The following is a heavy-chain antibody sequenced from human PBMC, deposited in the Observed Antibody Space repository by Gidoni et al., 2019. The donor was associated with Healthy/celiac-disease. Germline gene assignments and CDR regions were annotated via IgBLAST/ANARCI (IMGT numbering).Heavy chain of an antibody. CDR2: ISSSSSYI. J-gene: IGHJ6*02. CDR3: ARDGDYGDYREYYYGMDV. CDR1: GFTFSSYS. V-gene: IGHV3-21*01. Sequence: EVQLVESGGGLVKPGGSLSLSCAASGFTFSSYSMNWVRQAPGKGLEWVSSISSSSSYIYYADSVKGRFTISRDNAKNSLYLQMNSLRAEDTAVYYCARDGDYGDYREYYYGMDVWGQGTTVTVSS. D-gene: IGHD4-17*01.